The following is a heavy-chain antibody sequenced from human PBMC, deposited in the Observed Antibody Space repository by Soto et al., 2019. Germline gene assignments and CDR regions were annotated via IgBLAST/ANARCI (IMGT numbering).Heavy chain of an antibody. Sequence: ETLSLTCTVSGGSISNYFWSWIRQSPVKGLEWIGYIYYTGSTTYHPSLKSRVTISVDTSKNQFSLNLTSVTAADTAVYYCARYSSGWPGNGMDVWGRGTTVTVSS. V-gene: IGHV4-59*01. CDR2: IYYTGST. CDR3: ARYSSGWPGNGMDV. J-gene: IGHJ6*02. CDR1: GGSISNYF. D-gene: IGHD6-19*01.